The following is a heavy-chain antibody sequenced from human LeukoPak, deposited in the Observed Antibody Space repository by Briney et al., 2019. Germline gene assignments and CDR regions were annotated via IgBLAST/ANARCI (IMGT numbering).Heavy chain of an antibody. CDR2: ISYDGSNK. D-gene: IGHD1-7*01. CDR3: AKDERNWNYNLASQTYD. J-gene: IGHJ4*02. V-gene: IGHV3-30-3*01. Sequence: GRSLRLSCVASGFTFSSYAMHWVRQAPGKGLEWVAVISYDGSNKYYADSVKGRFTISRDNSKNTLYLEMNSLRAEDTAVYYCAKDERNWNYNLASQTYDWGQGTLVTVSS. CDR1: GFTFSSYA.